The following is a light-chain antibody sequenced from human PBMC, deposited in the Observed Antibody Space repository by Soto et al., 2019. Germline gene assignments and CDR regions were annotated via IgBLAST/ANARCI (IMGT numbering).Light chain of an antibody. J-gene: IGLJ3*02. Sequence: QSVLTQPPSASGTPGQRVGISCSGSSSDIGSNTVNWYQHLPGTAPQLLMYSDNQRPSGVPDRFSGSKSGTSASLAISGLQSEDEGDYYCASWDDSLNGWVFGGGTKLTVL. CDR2: SDN. CDR1: SSDIGSNT. CDR3: ASWDDSLNGWV. V-gene: IGLV1-44*01.